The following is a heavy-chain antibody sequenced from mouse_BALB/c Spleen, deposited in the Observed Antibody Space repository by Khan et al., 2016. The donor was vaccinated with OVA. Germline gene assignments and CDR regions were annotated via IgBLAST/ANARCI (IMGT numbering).Heavy chain of an antibody. CDR1: GYSITSDYA. V-gene: IGHV3-2*02. CDR2: ISSSGST. J-gene: IGHJ4*01. D-gene: IGHD2-3*01. CDR3: ARDGSRYTYAMDY. Sequence: EVQLQESGPGLVKPSQSLSLTCTVTGYSITSDYAWNWIRQFPGNKLEWMGHISSSGSTNYNPALKSRISITRDTSKNQFFLQLNSVTTEDTATYYCARDGSRYTYAMDYWGQGTSVTVSS.